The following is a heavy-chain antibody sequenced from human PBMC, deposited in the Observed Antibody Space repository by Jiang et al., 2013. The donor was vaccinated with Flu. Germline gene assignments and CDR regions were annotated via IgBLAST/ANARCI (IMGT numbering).Heavy chain of an antibody. J-gene: IGHJ4*02. Sequence: QSGSELKKPGSSVKVSCKASGGTFFTYTINWVRQAPGQGLEWMGRIIPILGVPSYAQKFQGRVTLTADKSTNTAYMELNSLRSGDTAVYYCARASCGGDCYSGGLAYFYFDFWGQGTMVTVSS. D-gene: IGHD2-21*02. CDR1: GGTFFTYT. CDR2: IIPILGVP. V-gene: IGHV1-69*02. CDR3: ARASCGGDCYSGGLAYFYFDF.